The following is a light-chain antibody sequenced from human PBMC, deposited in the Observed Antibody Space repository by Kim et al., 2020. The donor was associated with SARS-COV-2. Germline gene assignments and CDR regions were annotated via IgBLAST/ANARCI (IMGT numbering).Light chain of an antibody. Sequence: QSALTQPASVSGSPGQSITISCTGSSSDVGGYKYVSWYQQHPGKAPKLIIYDVSNRPSGVSTHFSGSKSGNTASLTISGLQAEDEADYYCTSYTSSNTVLFGGGTQLTVL. V-gene: IGLV2-14*03. J-gene: IGLJ2*01. CDR1: SSDVGGYKY. CDR2: DVS. CDR3: TSYTSSNTVL.